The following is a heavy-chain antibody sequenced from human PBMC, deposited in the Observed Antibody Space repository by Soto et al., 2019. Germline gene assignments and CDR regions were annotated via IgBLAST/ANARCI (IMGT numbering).Heavy chain of an antibody. Sequence: ASVKVSCKASGYTFTSYGIIWVRQAPGQGLEWMGWISAYNGNTNYAQKLQGRVTMTTDTSTSTAYMELRSLRSDDTAVYYCARDGYSSGWSTSAAAFDIWGQGTMVTVSS. CDR3: ARDGYSSGWSTSAAAFDI. J-gene: IGHJ3*02. CDR1: GYTFTSYG. CDR2: ISAYNGNT. D-gene: IGHD6-19*01. V-gene: IGHV1-18*01.